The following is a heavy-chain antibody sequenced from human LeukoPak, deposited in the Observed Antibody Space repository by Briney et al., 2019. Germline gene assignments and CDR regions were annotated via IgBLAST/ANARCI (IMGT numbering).Heavy chain of an antibody. V-gene: IGHV4-34*01. J-gene: IGHJ4*02. Sequence: SETLSLTCAVYGGSFSGYYWSWIRQPPGKGLEWIGEINHSGSTNYNPSLKSRVTISVDTSKNQFSLKLSSVTAADTAVYYCTRDRELRFWGQGTLVTVSS. D-gene: IGHD3-10*01. CDR1: GGSFSGYY. CDR2: INHSGST. CDR3: TRDRELRF.